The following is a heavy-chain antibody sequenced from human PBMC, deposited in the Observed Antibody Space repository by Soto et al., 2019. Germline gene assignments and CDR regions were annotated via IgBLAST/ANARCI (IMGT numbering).Heavy chain of an antibody. D-gene: IGHD1-1*01. CDR1: GGSISRHY. V-gene: IGHV4-59*11. J-gene: IGHJ4*02. CDR3: GRDVEATGHLDY. CDR2: IFYNGRT. Sequence: PSETLSLTCTVSGGSISRHYWSWIRQPPGEGLEWIGYIFYNGRTNFNPSLKCRVTISADTSKNQFSLKLSSVTAADTAVYFCGRDVEATGHLDYWGQGTLVTVSS.